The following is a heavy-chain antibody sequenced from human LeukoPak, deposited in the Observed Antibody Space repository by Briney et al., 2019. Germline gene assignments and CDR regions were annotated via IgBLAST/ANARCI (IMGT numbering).Heavy chain of an antibody. CDR3: ASHSSSSMVLLDY. V-gene: IGHV1-2*02. D-gene: IGHD6-13*01. CDR2: INPNSGGT. CDR1: GGTFSSYA. J-gene: IGHJ4*02. Sequence: ASVKVSCKASGGTFSSYAISWVRQAPGQGLEWMGWINPNSGGTNYAQKFQGRVTMTRDTSISTAYMELSRLRSDDTAVYYCASHSSSSMVLLDYWGQGTLVTVSS.